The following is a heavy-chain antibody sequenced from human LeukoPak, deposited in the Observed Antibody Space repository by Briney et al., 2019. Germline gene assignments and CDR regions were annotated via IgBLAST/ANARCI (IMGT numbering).Heavy chain of an antibody. V-gene: IGHV4-38-2*02. D-gene: IGHD3/OR15-3a*01. J-gene: IGHJ4*02. Sequence: SETLSLTCTVSGYSISSGYYWDWIRQSPGKGLEWIGSIYHSGSTYYNPSMKSRVTISVDTSKNQFSLKLSSVTAADTAVYYCARLDRYYFDYWGQGTLVTVSS. CDR2: IYHSGST. CDR3: ARLDRYYFDY. CDR1: GYSISSGYY.